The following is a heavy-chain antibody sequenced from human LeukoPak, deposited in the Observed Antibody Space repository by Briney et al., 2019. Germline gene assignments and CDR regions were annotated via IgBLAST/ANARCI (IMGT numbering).Heavy chain of an antibody. V-gene: IGHV3-30*04. J-gene: IGHJ3*02. CDR1: GFTFSSYA. D-gene: IGHD3-22*01. CDR3: ARDYYDSSGYYYFVAFDI. Sequence: GGSLRLSCAASGFTFSSYAMHWVRQAPGKGLEWVAVISYDGSNKYYADSVKGRFTISRDNSKNTLYLQMNSLRAEDTAVYYCARDYYDSSGYYYFVAFDIWGQGTMVTVSS. CDR2: ISYDGSNK.